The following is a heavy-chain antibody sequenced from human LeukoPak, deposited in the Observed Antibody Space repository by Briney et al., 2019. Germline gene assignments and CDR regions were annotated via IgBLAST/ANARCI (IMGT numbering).Heavy chain of an antibody. J-gene: IGHJ4*02. CDR3: AKVKGPPLNSGSYPYYFDY. CDR2: ISYDGSKK. CDR1: GFTFRNLG. Sequence: PGRSLRLSCAASGFTFRNLGMHWVRQAPGKGLEWVALISYDGSKKYYADSVTGRFTISRDNSKNTLYLQMNSLRAEDTAVYYCAKVKGPPLNSGSYPYYFDYWGQGTLVTVSS. D-gene: IGHD1-26*01. V-gene: IGHV3-30*18.